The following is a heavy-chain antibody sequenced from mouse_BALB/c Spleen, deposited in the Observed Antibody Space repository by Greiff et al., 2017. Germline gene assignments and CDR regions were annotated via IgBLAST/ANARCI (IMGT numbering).Heavy chain of an antibody. J-gene: IGHJ4*01. V-gene: IGHV1-4*01. Sequence: VQLQQSGAELARPGASVKMSCKASGYTFTSYTMHWVKQRPGQGLEWIGYINPSSGYTNYNQKFKDKATLTADKSSSTAYMQLSSLTSEDSAVYYCARNYRYDDYAMDYWGQGTSVTVSS. CDR3: ARNYRYDDYAMDY. D-gene: IGHD2-14*01. CDR1: GYTFTSYT. CDR2: INPSSGYT.